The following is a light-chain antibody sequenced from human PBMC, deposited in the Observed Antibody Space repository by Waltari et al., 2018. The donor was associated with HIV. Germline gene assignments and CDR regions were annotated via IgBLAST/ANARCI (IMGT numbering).Light chain of an antibody. CDR1: SSNIGNNY. CDR2: DKK. CDR3: GTWDSSLSAGGV. J-gene: IGLJ2*01. V-gene: IGLV1-51*01. Sequence: QSVLTQPPSVSAAPGQKVTISCSGSSSNIGNNYVSWYQQLPGTAPKLLHYDKKKRPYVIPTRFSVSKSGTSATLGITGLQTGDEADYYCGTWDSSLSAGGVFGGGTKLTVL.